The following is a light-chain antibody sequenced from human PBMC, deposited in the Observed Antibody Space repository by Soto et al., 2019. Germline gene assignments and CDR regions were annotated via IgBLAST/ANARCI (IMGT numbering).Light chain of an antibody. J-gene: IGLJ3*02. V-gene: IGLV1-40*01. CDR1: SSNLGAGYD. Sequence: QSVLTQPPSVSGAPGQRVTLSCTGNSSNLGAGYDVHWYQQLPGAAPKLVIFGNRNRPSGVPERFSGSKSGTSASLAITGLQAEDEADYYCCSYADAYTFGWVFGGGTQLTVL. CDR3: CSYADAYTFGWV. CDR2: GNR.